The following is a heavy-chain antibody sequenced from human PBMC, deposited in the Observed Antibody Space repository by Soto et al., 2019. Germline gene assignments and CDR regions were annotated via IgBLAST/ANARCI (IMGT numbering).Heavy chain of an antibody. J-gene: IGHJ3*02. CDR1: GFTFSSYA. Sequence: GGSLRLSCAASGFTFSSYAMSWVRQAPGKGLEWVSAISGSGGSTYYADSGKGRFTISRDNSKNTLYLQMNSLRAEDTAVYYCANPAGSGSYRDAFDIWGQGTMVTVSS. CDR2: ISGSGGST. V-gene: IGHV3-23*01. D-gene: IGHD1-26*01. CDR3: ANPAGSGSYRDAFDI.